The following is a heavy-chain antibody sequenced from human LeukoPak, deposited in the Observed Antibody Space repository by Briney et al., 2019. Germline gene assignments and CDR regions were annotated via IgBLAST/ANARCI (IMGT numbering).Heavy chain of an antibody. V-gene: IGHV4-38-2*02. CDR2: IYQRATV. CDR1: GYSISSGYF. CDR3: ARAFCVGDCFVLRIYFDS. J-gene: IGHJ4*02. Sequence: SETLSLTCNVSGYSISSGYFWGWVRQPPGKGLEWIGSIYQRATVHYNPSLKSRVTISLDTSKNQFSLNLRSMKASDTAVYYCARAFCVGDCFVLRIYFDSWGLGTLVTVSS. D-gene: IGHD2-21*02.